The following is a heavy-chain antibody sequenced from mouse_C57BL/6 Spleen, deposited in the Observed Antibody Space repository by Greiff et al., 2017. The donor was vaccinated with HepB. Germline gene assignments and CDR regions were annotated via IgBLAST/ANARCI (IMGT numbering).Heavy chain of an antibody. CDR2: IDPSDSET. J-gene: IGHJ1*03. Sequence: VKLQQPGAELVRPGSSVKLSCKASGYTFTSYWMHWVKQRPIQGLEWIGNIDPSDSETHYNQKFKDKATLTVDKSSSTAYMQLSSLTSEDSAVYYCARVHYSSSDWYFDVWGTGTTVTVSS. CDR1: GYTFTSYW. V-gene: IGHV1-52*01. CDR3: ARVHYSSSDWYFDV. D-gene: IGHD1-1*01.